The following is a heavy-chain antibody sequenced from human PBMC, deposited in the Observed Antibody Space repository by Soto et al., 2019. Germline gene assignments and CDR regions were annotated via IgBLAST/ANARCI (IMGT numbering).Heavy chain of an antibody. CDR1: GFTFNNYG. J-gene: IGHJ4*02. Sequence: WXLRLSCVVSGFTFNNYGINWVRQAPGKGLEWVSTVSKSDYTYYSDSVKGRFTISRDNAKNSVSLQMNTLRAEDTAVYYCAREDSIIIPDVWDFWGQGTLVTVSS. V-gene: IGHV3-21*01. CDR2: VSKSDYT. CDR3: AREDSIIIPDVWDF. D-gene: IGHD2-2*01.